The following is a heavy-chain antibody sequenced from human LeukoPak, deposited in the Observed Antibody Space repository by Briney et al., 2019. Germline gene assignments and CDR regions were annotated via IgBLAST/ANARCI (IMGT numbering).Heavy chain of an antibody. D-gene: IGHD2-2*01. Sequence: SEKVSCKASGGTFSSYTISWVRQAPGRGLEWMGRIIPIIVIANNAQKFQGRVTITADKSTSTAYMELSSLRSEDTAVYYCARVRSSTSLYYFHYWGQGTLVTVSS. J-gene: IGHJ4*02. V-gene: IGHV1-69*02. CDR1: GGTFSSYT. CDR2: IIPIIVIA. CDR3: ARVRSSTSLYYFHY.